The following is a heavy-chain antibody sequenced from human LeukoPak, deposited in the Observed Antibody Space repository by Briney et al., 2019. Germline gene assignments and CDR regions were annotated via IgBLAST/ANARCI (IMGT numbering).Heavy chain of an antibody. CDR1: GGSISSYY. D-gene: IGHD3-10*01. V-gene: IGHV4-4*07. CDR3: ARDHKIYYGSGSLYYGMDV. Sequence: SETLSLTCTVSGGSISSYYWSWIRQPAGKGLEWIGRIYTSGSTNYNPSLKSRVTMSVDTSKNQFSQKLSSVTAADTAVYYCARDHKIYYGSGSLYYGMDVWGQGTTVTVSS. J-gene: IGHJ6*02. CDR2: IYTSGST.